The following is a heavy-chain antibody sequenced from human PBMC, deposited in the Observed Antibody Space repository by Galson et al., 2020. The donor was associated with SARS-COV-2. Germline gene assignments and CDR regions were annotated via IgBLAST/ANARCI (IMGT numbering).Heavy chain of an antibody. D-gene: IGHD6-19*01. CDR2: VLNSGTT. V-gene: IGHV4-39*07. CDR1: GGSIRSSNYY. Sequence: SQTLSLTCTVSGGSIRSSNYYWGWIRQPPGKGLEWIGSVLNSGTTQYRPTLQSRVTISVDTSKNQFSLNLNSVTAADTAMYYCARDATSSGWYNWFDPWGQGTLVTVSS. J-gene: IGHJ5*02. CDR3: ARDATSSGWYNWFDP.